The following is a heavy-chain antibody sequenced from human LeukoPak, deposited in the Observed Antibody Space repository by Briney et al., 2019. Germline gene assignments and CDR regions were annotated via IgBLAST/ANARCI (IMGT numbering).Heavy chain of an antibody. D-gene: IGHD3-22*01. V-gene: IGHV1-2*02. CDR1: VYTFTGYY. CDR2: INPNSGGT. J-gene: IGHJ4*02. CDR3: ARGSLVYYDSSGYPPH. Sequence: ASVTVSCKASVYTFTGYYMHWVRQAPGQGLEWMGWINPNSGGTNYAQKFQGRVTMTRDTSISTAYMELSRLRSDDTAVYYCARGSLVYYDSSGYPPHWGQGTLVTVSS.